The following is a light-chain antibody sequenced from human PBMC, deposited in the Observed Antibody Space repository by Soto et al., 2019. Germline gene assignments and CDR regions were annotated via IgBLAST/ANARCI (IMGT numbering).Light chain of an antibody. J-gene: IGLJ2*01. V-gene: IGLV4-69*01. CDR1: TRHRSYA. CDR2: LNPDGTH. Sequence: QTVVTQSPSASASLGASVKLTCTLSTRHRSYAIAWHQHQPEKGPRFLMTLNPDGTHRKGDGIPDRFSGSSSGAERYLTISSLQSEDEADYYCQTWGTAMVVFGGGTKVTVL. CDR3: QTWGTAMVV.